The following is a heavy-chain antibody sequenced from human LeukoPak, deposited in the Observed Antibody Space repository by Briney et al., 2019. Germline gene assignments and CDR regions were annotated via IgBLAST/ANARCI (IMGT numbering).Heavy chain of an antibody. Sequence: SETLSLTCAAYGGSFSGYYWSWVRQPPGKGLEWIGEINHSGSTNYNPSLKSRVTISVDTSKNQFSLKLSSVTAADTAVYYCARSPIFGVVINYNWFDPWGQGTLVTVSS. CDR2: INHSGST. CDR1: GGSFSGYY. J-gene: IGHJ5*02. D-gene: IGHD3-3*01. V-gene: IGHV4-34*01. CDR3: ARSPIFGVVINYNWFDP.